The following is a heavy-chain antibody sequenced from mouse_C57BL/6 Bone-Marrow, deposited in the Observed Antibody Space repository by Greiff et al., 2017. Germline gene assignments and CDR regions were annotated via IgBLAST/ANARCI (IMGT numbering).Heavy chain of an antibody. D-gene: IGHD1-1*01. CDR1: GYTFTDYY. CDR2: INPNDGDT. V-gene: IGHV1-26*01. Sequence: EVQLQQPGPELVKPGASVKISCKASGYTFTDYYMTWVKQSHGKSLEWIGDINPNDGDTNYNQKFKGKATLTVDNSSSTAYMELRSLTSEDSAVYYCARREINTVVYFDYWGQGTTLTVSS. J-gene: IGHJ2*01. CDR3: ARREINTVVYFDY.